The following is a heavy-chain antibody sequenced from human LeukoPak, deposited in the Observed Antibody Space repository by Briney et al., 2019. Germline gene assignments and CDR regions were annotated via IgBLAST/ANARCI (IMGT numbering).Heavy chain of an antibody. Sequence: GASVKVSCKASGYTLTSYYMHWVRQAPGQGLEWMGIINPSGGSTSYAQKFQGRVTMTRDMSTSTAYMELSSLRSEDTAVYYCARALPHRRLMDTTMEQHWFDPWGQGTLVTVSS. J-gene: IGHJ5*02. CDR2: INPSGGST. CDR1: GYTLTSYY. CDR3: ARALPHRRLMDTTMEQHWFDP. V-gene: IGHV1-46*01. D-gene: IGHD5-18*01.